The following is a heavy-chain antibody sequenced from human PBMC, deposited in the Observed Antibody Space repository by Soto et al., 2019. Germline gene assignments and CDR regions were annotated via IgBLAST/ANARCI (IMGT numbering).Heavy chain of an antibody. V-gene: IGHV1-2*04. CDR2: INPNSGGT. D-gene: IGHD6-13*01. CDR1: GYTFTSYC. Sequence: GVSVKVSCKAPGYTFTSYCICWVRHTPGQGLEWMGWINPNSGGTNYAQKFQGWVTMTRDTSISTAYMELSRLRSDDTAVYYCAKGREQQLMRIGMDVWGQGTTVTVSS. CDR3: AKGREQQLMRIGMDV. J-gene: IGHJ6*02.